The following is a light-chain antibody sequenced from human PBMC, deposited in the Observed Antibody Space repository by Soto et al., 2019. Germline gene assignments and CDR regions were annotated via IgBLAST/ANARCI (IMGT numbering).Light chain of an antibody. Sequence: EIVLTQSPGTLSLSPGERATLSCRASQSVGSNYLAWYQQKPGQAPRPLIYDASSRATGIPDRFSGSGSGTDFTLTISNLEPEDFAVYFCQQYGSLWAFGQGTKLEI. CDR3: QQYGSLWA. V-gene: IGKV3-20*01. J-gene: IGKJ2*01. CDR2: DAS. CDR1: QSVGSNY.